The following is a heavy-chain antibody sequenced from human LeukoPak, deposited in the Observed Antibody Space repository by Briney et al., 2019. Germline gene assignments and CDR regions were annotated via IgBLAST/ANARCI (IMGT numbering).Heavy chain of an antibody. CDR1: GFNFRNYW. CDR2: IKHDGSEK. Sequence: GGSLRLSCVVSGFNFRNYWMNWVRQAPGKGREWVANIKHDGSEKYYVDSVKGRFSISRDNAKKSLYLQMNSLRAEDTAVYYCARALSHCLDYWGQGTLVTVSS. J-gene: IGHJ4*02. CDR3: ARALSHCLDY. V-gene: IGHV3-7*01. D-gene: IGHD3-16*01.